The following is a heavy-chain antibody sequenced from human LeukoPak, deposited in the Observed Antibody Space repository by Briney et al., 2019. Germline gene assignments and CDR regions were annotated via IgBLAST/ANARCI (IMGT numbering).Heavy chain of an antibody. D-gene: IGHD1-14*01. CDR2: ISSSSSTI. CDR1: GFTFSSYS. CDR3: AKDSGNHGLEAFDI. V-gene: IGHV3-48*01. J-gene: IGHJ3*02. Sequence: GGSLRLSCAASGFTFSSYSMNWVRQAPGKGLEWVSYISSSSSTIYYADSVKGRFTISRDNSKNTLYLQMNSLRAEDTAVYYCAKDSGNHGLEAFDIWGQGTMVTVSS.